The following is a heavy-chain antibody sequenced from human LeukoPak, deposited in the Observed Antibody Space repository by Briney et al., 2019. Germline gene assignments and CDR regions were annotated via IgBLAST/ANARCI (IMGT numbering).Heavy chain of an antibody. Sequence: GGSLRLSCAASGFTFSGSAMHWVRQASGKGLEWVGRIRSKANSYATAYAASVKGRFTISRDDSKNTAYLQMNSLKTEDTAVYYCTSRVAANPFDYWGQGTLVTVSS. CDR1: GFTFSGSA. CDR2: IRSKANSYAT. J-gene: IGHJ4*02. D-gene: IGHD6-19*01. V-gene: IGHV3-73*01. CDR3: TSRVAANPFDY.